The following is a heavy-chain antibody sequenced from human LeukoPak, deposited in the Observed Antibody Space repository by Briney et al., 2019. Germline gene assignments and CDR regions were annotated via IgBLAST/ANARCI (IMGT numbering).Heavy chain of an antibody. CDR3: ARERGWFGELPGDY. D-gene: IGHD3-10*01. CDR1: GYTFTSYG. CDR2: INPNSGGT. Sequence: ASVKVSCKASGYTFTSYGISWVRQAPGQGLEWMGWINPNSGGTNYAQKFQGRVTMTRDTSISTAYMELSRLRSDDTAVYYCARERGWFGELPGDYWGQGTLVTVSS. J-gene: IGHJ4*02. V-gene: IGHV1-2*02.